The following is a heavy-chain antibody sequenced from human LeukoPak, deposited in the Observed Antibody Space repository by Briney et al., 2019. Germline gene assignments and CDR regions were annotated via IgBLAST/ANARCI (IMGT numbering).Heavy chain of an antibody. D-gene: IGHD2-15*01. CDR2: ISSNSSYI. CDR3: AIDRETLVVAATPDAFDI. CDR1: GFTFSSYS. V-gene: IGHV3-21*01. Sequence: GGSLRLSCAASGFTFSSYSMNWVRQAPGKGLEWVSSISSNSSYIYYADSVKGRFTISRDNAKNTLYLQMNSLRAEDTAVYYCAIDRETLVVAATPDAFDIWGQGTMVTVSS. J-gene: IGHJ3*02.